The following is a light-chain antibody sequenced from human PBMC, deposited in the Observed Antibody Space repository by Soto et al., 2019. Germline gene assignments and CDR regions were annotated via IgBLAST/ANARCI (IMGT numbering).Light chain of an antibody. V-gene: IGLV2-11*01. CDR2: DVN. Sequence: QSVLTQPHSLSVSPGQSVAISCSGTSSDVGGYNYVSWYQQHPGKAPKLIIFDVNKRPSGVPDRFSGSKSGSTASLTISGLQAEDEADYYCCSYGGSFYVVGTGTKAPS. CDR1: SSDVGGYNY. J-gene: IGLJ1*01. CDR3: CSYGGSFYV.